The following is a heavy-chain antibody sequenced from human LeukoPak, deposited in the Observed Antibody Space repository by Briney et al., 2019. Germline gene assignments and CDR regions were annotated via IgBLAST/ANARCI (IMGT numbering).Heavy chain of an antibody. J-gene: IGHJ4*02. CDR2: MNPNSGNT. CDR1: GYTFTSYD. D-gene: IGHD1-26*01. Sequence: GASVKVSCKASGYTFTSYDINWVRQATGQGLEWMGWMNPNSGNTGYAQKFQGRVTMTRNTSIGTAYMELSSLRSEDTAVYYCARSVLGSYYDVGEGYFDYWGQGTLVTVSS. V-gene: IGHV1-8*01. CDR3: ARSVLGSYYDVGEGYFDY.